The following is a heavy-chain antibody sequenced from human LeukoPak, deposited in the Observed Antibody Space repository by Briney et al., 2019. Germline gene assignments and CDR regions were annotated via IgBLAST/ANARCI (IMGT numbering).Heavy chain of an antibody. CDR1: GGSISSGGYY. CDR3: ARGGDYCSGGSCYSEYYMDV. CDR2: IYHSGST. Sequence: SETLSLTCTVSGGSISSGGYYWSWIRQPPGKGLEWIGYIYHSGSTYYNPSLKSRVTISVDRSKNQFSLKLSSVTAADTAVYYCARGGDYCSGGSCYSEYYMDVWGKGTTVTVSS. J-gene: IGHJ6*03. V-gene: IGHV4-30-2*01. D-gene: IGHD2-15*01.